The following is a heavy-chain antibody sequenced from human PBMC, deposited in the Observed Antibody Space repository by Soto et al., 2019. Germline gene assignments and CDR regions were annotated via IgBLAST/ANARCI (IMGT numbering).Heavy chain of an antibody. D-gene: IGHD2-2*01. CDR3: AREGLVLVRTTVNADCCYYAMDV. V-gene: IGHV1-69*05. Sequence: QVQLVQSGAEVKKPGSSVKVSCKASGDMFSTYTITWMRQAPGRGLEGVGGIIPRSAKSNYAQQFEGRVTITPDESTSTADMELSSRRSEDTAVYYCAREGLVLVRTTVNADCCYYAMDVCGQGTTVTVSS. CDR2: IIPRSAKS. J-gene: IGHJ6*02. CDR1: GDMFSTYT.